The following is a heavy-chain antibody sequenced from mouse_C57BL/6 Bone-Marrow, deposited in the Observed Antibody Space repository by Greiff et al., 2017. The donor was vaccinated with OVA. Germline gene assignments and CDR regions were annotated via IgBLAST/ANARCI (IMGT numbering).Heavy chain of an antibody. Sequence: QVQLKQSGPELVKPGASVKISCKASGYAFSSSWMNWVKQRPGKGLEWIGRIYPGDGDTNSNGKFKGKATLTAAKSSSTAYMQLSSLTSEDSAVYFGAIEGWLLVYAMDYWGQGTSVTVSS. CDR1: GYAFSSSW. V-gene: IGHV1-82*01. CDR2: IYPGDGDT. D-gene: IGHD2-3*01. CDR3: AIEGWLLVYAMDY. J-gene: IGHJ4*01.